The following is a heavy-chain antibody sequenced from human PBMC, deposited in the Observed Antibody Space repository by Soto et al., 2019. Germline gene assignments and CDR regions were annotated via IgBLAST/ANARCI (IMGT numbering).Heavy chain of an antibody. V-gene: IGHV1-46*01. CDR3: ALGGPYSSSSVTRALGGDTSESDY. Sequence: ASVKVSCKASGYTFTDYFIHWVRQAPGQGLEWMGIINPSGGSTSYAQKFQGRVTMTRDTSTSTVYMELSSLRSEDTAVYYCALGGPYSSSSVTRALGGDTSESDYWGQGTLVTVSS. CDR1: GYTFTDYF. D-gene: IGHD6-6*01. CDR2: INPSGGST. J-gene: IGHJ4*02.